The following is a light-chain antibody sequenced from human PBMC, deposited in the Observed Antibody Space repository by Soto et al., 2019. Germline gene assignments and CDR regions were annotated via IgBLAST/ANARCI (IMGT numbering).Light chain of an antibody. V-gene: IGKV1-9*01. CDR1: PAIASF. Sequence: IQLTQSPSSLSASVGDIVTITFRASPAIASFLAWYQQKPGTAPKLLTYDAATLQSGVPSRFSGSRSGTEYTLTIGSLQPDDFATYYCQQYNGYRWTFGQGTKVDIK. J-gene: IGKJ1*01. CDR3: QQYNGYRWT. CDR2: DAA.